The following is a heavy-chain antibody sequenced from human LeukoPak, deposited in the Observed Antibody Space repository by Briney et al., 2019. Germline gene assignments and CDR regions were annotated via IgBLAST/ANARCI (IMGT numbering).Heavy chain of an antibody. CDR2: IGYDGSNK. Sequence: GGSLRLSCAASGFTFSSYGMHWVRQAPGQELEGVAFIGYDGSNKYYAASVQGRFTISRDNSKNTLYLQMNSLRAEDTAVYYCVKDMVVAADYWGQGTLVTVSS. V-gene: IGHV3-30*02. D-gene: IGHD2-15*01. CDR3: VKDMVVAADY. J-gene: IGHJ4*02. CDR1: GFTFSSYG.